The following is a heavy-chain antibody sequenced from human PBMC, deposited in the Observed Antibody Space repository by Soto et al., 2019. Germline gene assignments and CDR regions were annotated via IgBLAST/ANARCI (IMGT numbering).Heavy chain of an antibody. D-gene: IGHD1-1*01. CDR3: AILRRNNWNDGAYGMDV. Sequence: PSETLSLTCTVSGGSISSSSYYWGWTRQPPGKGLEWIGSIYYSGSTYYNPSLKSRVTISVDTSKNQFSLKLSSVTAADTAVYYCAILRRNNWNDGAYGMDVWGQGTTVTVSS. V-gene: IGHV4-39*01. CDR1: GGSISSSSYY. CDR2: IYYSGST. J-gene: IGHJ6*02.